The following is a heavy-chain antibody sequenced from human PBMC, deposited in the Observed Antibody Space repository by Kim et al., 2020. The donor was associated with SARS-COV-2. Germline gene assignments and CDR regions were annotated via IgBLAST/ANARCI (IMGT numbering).Heavy chain of an antibody. CDR1: GFTVSSNY. Sequence: GGSLRLSCAASGFTVSSNYMSWVRQAPGKGLEWVSVIYSGGSTYYADSVKGRFTISRDNSKNTLYLQMNSLRAEDTTVYYCAGNGGSWTIDAFDIWGQGTMVTVSS. J-gene: IGHJ3*02. CDR2: IYSGGST. V-gene: IGHV3-66*01. CDR3: AGNGGSWTIDAFDI. D-gene: IGHD6-13*01.